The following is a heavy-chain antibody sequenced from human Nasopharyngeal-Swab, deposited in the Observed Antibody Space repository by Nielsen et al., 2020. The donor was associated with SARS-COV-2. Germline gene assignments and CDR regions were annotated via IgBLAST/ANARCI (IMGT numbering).Heavy chain of an antibody. CDR3: TRGLTGHIVQWNPSPY. V-gene: IGHV3-23*01. CDR2: ISELGSGI. J-gene: IGHJ4*02. CDR1: GFTFSSYA. Sequence: GESLKISCEASGFTFSSYAMTWVRQAPGKGLEWVSGISELGSGIYYADSVWGRFSISRDTSKNTVYLQMNSLRADDTALYFCTRGLTGHIVQWNPSPYWGQGTLVTVSS. D-gene: IGHD1-14*01.